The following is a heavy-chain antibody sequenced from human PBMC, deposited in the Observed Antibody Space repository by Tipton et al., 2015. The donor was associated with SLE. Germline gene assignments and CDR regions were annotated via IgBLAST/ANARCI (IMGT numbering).Heavy chain of an antibody. CDR1: GGSISNYY. D-gene: IGHD2-15*01. CDR2: IYTSDTYTSTIT. Sequence: TLSLTCTVSGGSISNYYWSGIRQPAGKGLEWIGRIYTSDTYTSTITDYNPSLTSRVSMSADTSKNQFSLKLSSVTAADTALYYCARVAATDWYFDLWGLGTLVTVSS. CDR3: ARVAATDWYFDL. V-gene: IGHV4-4*07. J-gene: IGHJ2*01.